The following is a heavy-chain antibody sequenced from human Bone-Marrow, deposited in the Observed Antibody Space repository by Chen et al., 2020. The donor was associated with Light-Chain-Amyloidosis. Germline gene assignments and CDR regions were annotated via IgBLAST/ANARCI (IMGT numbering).Heavy chain of an antibody. CDR3: ASDGGLVVVEAAV. CDR1: GFSFSNAW. J-gene: IGHJ4*02. V-gene: IGHV3-15*01. Sequence: EVRLVESGGGVAKPGGSLRLSCEASGFSFSNAWVTWVRQAPGKGLEWLGRIKSESDGGTTAFAASVQGRFGISRDQTRNTVYLQMSSLKSDDTAIYYCASDGGLVVVEAAVWGQGTQVTVSS. D-gene: IGHD2-21*01. CDR2: IKSESDGGTT.